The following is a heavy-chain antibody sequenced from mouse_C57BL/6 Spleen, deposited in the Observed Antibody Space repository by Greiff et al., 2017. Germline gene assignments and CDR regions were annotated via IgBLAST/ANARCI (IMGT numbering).Heavy chain of an antibody. D-gene: IGHD1-1*01. V-gene: IGHV1-22*01. J-gene: IGHJ1*03. CDR1: GYTFTDYN. Sequence: VQLQQSGPELVKPGASVKMSCKASGYTFTDYNMHWVKQSHGKSLEWIGYINPNNGGTSYNQKFKGKATLTVNKSSSTAYMELRSLTSEDAAVYYCAKVSYYYGSSFHRYFDVWGTGTTVTVSS. CDR3: AKVSYYYGSSFHRYFDV. CDR2: INPNNGGT.